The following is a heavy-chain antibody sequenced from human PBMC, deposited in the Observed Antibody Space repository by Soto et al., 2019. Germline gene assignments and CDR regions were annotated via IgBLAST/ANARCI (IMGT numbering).Heavy chain of an antibody. Sequence: TLSLPCTVFGGSISRGGYYWSCIRQHPGKGLEWIGHFFYSGSTYYNPSLKRRVIISVDPSKNQFSLELSSVTEPDTAVYYCARDHGGAMASNWFDPWGQGTQVTVSS. J-gene: IGHJ5*02. CDR2: FFYSGST. CDR3: ARDHGGAMASNWFDP. V-gene: IGHV4-31*03. D-gene: IGHD3-16*01. CDR1: GGSISRGGYY.